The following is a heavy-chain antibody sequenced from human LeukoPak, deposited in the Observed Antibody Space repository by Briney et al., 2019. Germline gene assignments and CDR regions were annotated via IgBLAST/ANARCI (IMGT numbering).Heavy chain of an antibody. V-gene: IGHV3-21*01. J-gene: IGHJ3*02. Sequence: GGSLRLSCEASGFNFSPYSMNWVRQAPGKGLEWVSSISSSSSYIYYADSVKGRFTISRDNAKNSLYLQMNSLRAEDTAVYYCASDYYDSSGYVSAGFDIWGQGTMVTVSS. D-gene: IGHD3-22*01. CDR2: ISSSSSYI. CDR3: ASDYYDSSGYVSAGFDI. CDR1: GFNFSPYS.